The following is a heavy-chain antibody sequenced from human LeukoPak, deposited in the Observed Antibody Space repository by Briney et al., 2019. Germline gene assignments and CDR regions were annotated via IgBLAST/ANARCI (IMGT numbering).Heavy chain of an antibody. Sequence: GGSLRLSCAASGFTFSSYAMSWVRQAPGKGLEWVSSISRSGGYTHYADSVKGRFTISRDTAKNTLYLQMNSLRAEDTAVYYCARAVYNSSGYNWFDPWGQGTLVTVSS. V-gene: IGHV3-23*01. CDR2: ISRSGGYT. D-gene: IGHD3-22*01. CDR1: GFTFSSYA. CDR3: ARAVYNSSGYNWFDP. J-gene: IGHJ5*02.